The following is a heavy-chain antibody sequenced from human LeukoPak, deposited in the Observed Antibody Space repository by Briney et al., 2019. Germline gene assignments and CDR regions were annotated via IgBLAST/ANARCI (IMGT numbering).Heavy chain of an antibody. Sequence: SETLSLTCTVSGGSISSSSYYWGWIRQPPGKGLEWIGSIYYSGSTYYNPSLKSRVTISVDTSKNQFSLKLSSVTAADTAVYYCARAVYDDFDYWGQGTLVTVSS. J-gene: IGHJ4*02. CDR2: IYYSGST. CDR3: ARAVYDDFDY. D-gene: IGHD3-22*01. V-gene: IGHV4-39*01. CDR1: GGSISSSSYY.